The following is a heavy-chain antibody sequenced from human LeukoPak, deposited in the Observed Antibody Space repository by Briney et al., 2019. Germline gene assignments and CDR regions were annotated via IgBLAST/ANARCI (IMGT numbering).Heavy chain of an antibody. CDR2: INHSGST. Sequence: SETLSLTCAVYGGSFSGYYWSWIRQPPGKGLEWIGEINHSGSTNYNPSLKSRVTISVDTSKNQFSLKLSSVTAADTAVYYCARKQTNYYDSSGYFDYWDQGTLVTVSS. D-gene: IGHD3-22*01. CDR1: GGSFSGYY. V-gene: IGHV4-34*01. J-gene: IGHJ4*02. CDR3: ARKQTNYYDSSGYFDY.